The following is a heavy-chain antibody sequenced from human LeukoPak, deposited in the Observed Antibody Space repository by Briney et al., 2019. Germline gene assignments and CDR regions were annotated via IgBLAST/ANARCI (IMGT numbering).Heavy chain of an antibody. CDR1: GFTFGSYA. CDR3: ISQMSLSSSWPY. CDR2: ISGSGGST. D-gene: IGHD6-13*01. V-gene: IGHV3-23*01. Sequence: GGSLRLSCAASGFTFGSYAMSWVRQAPGKGLEWVSAISGSGGSTYYADSVKGQFTISRDNSKNTLYLQMNSLRVEDTAIYYCISQMSLSSSWPYWGQGVLVTVSS. J-gene: IGHJ4*02.